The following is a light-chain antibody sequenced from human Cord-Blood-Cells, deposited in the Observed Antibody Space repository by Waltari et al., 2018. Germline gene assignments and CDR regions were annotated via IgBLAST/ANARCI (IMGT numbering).Light chain of an antibody. CDR2: DVS. CDR3: CSYAGSYTYV. CDR1: SSDVGGYNY. J-gene: IGLJ1*01. Sequence: QSALTQPRSVSGSPGQSVTISCTGTSSDVGGYNYVSWYQQHPGKAPKLMSYDVSKRPSGVPDRFCGSKSGNTASLTISGLQADDEADYYCCSYAGSYTYVFGTGTKVTVL. V-gene: IGLV2-11*01.